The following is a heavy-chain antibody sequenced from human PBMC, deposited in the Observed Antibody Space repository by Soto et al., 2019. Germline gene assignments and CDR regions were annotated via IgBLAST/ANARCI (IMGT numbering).Heavy chain of an antibody. CDR1: GFTFSSYS. Sequence: GGSLRLSCAASGFTFSSYSMNWVRQAPGKGLEWVSSISSSSSYIYYADSVKVRFPISRDNAMNSLYLQMNSLRAEVTAVYYCARDREIQPWFVSFGRPYYYGMDVWGQGTTVTVSS. V-gene: IGHV3-21*01. J-gene: IGHJ6*02. CDR2: ISSSSSYI. CDR3: ARDREIQPWFVSFGRPYYYGMDV. D-gene: IGHD5-18*01.